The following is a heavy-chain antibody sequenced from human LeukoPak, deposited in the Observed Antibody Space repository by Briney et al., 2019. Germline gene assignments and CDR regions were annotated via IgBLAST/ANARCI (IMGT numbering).Heavy chain of an antibody. CDR1: GFTFSSYA. Sequence: GGSLRLSCAASGFTFSSYAMSWVRQAPGKGLEWVSAISGSGGSTYYADSVKGRFTISRDNSKNTLYLQMNSLGAEDTAVYYCAKSYDSSGYYYFDYWGQGTLVTVSS. CDR3: AKSYDSSGYYYFDY. J-gene: IGHJ4*02. CDR2: ISGSGGST. D-gene: IGHD3-22*01. V-gene: IGHV3-23*01.